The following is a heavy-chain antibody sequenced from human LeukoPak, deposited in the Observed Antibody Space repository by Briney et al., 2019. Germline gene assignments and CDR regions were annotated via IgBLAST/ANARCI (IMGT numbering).Heavy chain of an antibody. CDR3: ARDRIAVVVPAATPFDY. CDR1: GGSISSSSYY. D-gene: IGHD2-2*01. V-gene: IGHV4-39*07. Sequence: SETLSLTCTVSGGSISSSSYYWGWIRQPPGEGLEWIGSIYYSGSTYYNPSLKSRVTIPADTSKNQFSLKLSSVTAADTAVYYCARDRIAVVVPAATPFDYWGQGTLVTVSS. CDR2: IYYSGST. J-gene: IGHJ4*02.